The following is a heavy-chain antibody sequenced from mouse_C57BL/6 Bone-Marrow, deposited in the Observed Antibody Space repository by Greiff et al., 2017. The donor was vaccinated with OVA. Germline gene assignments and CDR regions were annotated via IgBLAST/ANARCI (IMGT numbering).Heavy chain of an antibody. CDR2: INPSTGGT. J-gene: IGHJ2*01. CDR3: ASNWDYFDY. D-gene: IGHD4-1*02. V-gene: IGHV1-42*01. CDR1: GYSFTGYY. Sequence: EVQLQQSGPELVKPGASVKISCKASGYSFTGYYMNWVKQSPEKSLEWIGEINPSTGGTTYNQKFKAKATLTVDKSSSTAYMQLKSLTSEVSAVYYCASNWDYFDYWGQGTTLTVSS.